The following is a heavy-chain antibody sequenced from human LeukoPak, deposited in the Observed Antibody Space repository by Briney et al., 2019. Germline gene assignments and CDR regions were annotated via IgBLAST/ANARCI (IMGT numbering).Heavy chain of an antibody. CDR1: GGSISSSSYY. D-gene: IGHD3-3*01. CDR3: ASEGYYDFWSGWTGSDAFDI. J-gene: IGHJ3*02. V-gene: IGHV4-39*07. Sequence: SETLSLTCTVSGGSISSSSYYWGWIRQPPGKGLEWIGSIYYSGSTYYNPSLKSRVTISVDTSKNQFSLKLSSVTAADTAVYYCASEGYYDFWSGWTGSDAFDIWGQGTMVTVSS. CDR2: IYYSGST.